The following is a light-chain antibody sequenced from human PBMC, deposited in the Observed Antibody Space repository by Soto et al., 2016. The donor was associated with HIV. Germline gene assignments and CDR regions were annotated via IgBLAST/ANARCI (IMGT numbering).Light chain of an antibody. CDR1: NIGSKS. J-gene: IGLJ2*01. V-gene: IGLV3-21*03. CDR3: QVWDASTDLVV. CDR2: DDS. Sequence: SYELTQPPSVSVAPGKTATITCGGNNIGSKSVHWYQQKPGQAPVLVVYDDSDRRSGIPERFSGSNSGNTATLSISRVEAGDEADYYCQVWDASTDLVVFGGGTKLTVL.